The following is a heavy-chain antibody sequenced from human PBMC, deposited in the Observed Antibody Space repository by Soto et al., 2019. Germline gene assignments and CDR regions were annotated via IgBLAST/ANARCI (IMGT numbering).Heavy chain of an antibody. Sequence: ASVKVSCKASGYTFTSYGISWVRQAPGQGLEWMGWISAYNGNTNYAQKLQGRVTMTTDTSTSTAYMELRSLRSDDTAVYYCARDLGSGWFGGDFDYWSQGTLVTVSS. CDR3: ARDLGSGWFGGDFDY. CDR1: GYTFTSYG. D-gene: IGHD6-13*01. J-gene: IGHJ4*02. V-gene: IGHV1-18*01. CDR2: ISAYNGNT.